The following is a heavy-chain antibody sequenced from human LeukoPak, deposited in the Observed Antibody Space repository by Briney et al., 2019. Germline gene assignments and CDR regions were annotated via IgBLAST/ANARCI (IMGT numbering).Heavy chain of an antibody. Sequence: QPAETLSLTCTVSGGSISSYYWNWIRQPPGKGLEWIGYIYYSGSTNYNPSLKSRVTISVGTSKNQSSLQLSTVTAADNAVYYCASHGVGGGGGSDWGQGTLVTVSS. CDR2: IYYSGST. D-gene: IGHD2-8*01. J-gene: IGHJ4*02. CDR1: GGSISSYY. V-gene: IGHV4-59*01. CDR3: ASHGVGGGGGSD.